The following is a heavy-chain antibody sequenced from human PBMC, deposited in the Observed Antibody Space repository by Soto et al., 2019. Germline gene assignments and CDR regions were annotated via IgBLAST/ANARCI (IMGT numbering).Heavy chain of an antibody. D-gene: IGHD6-13*01. CDR3: ARGVPAAGTDWFDP. Sequence: SETLSLTCTVSGGSISNYYWSWIRQSAEKRLEWIGRVSSTGSSYYNPSLKSRVTISVDTSKNQVSLNLTSVTAADTAVYYCARGVPAAGTDWFDPWGQGTLVPVSS. CDR1: GGSISNYY. V-gene: IGHV4-4*07. CDR2: VSSTGSS. J-gene: IGHJ5*02.